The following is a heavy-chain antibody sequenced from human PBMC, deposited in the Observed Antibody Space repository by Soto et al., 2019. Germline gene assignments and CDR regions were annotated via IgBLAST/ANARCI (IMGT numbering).Heavy chain of an antibody. J-gene: IGHJ4*02. CDR3: ERSSGYYYVDY. D-gene: IGHD3-22*01. CDR1: GYTFTSYA. Sequence: QVQLVQSGAEVKKPGASVKVSCKASGYTFTSYAMHRVRQAPGQRLEWMGWINAGNGNTKYSMKFQGRVTITRDTSASTAYMERTSLRSEDTAVYYCERSSGYYYVDYWGQGTLVTVSS. CDR2: INAGNGNT. V-gene: IGHV1-3*01.